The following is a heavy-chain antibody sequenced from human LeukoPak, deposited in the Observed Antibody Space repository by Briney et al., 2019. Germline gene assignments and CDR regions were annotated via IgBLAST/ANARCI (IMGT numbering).Heavy chain of an antibody. CDR3: ARAPITMSPFDI. CDR1: GFTFSSYW. D-gene: IGHD3-10*02. J-gene: IGHJ3*02. CDR2: INSDGSST. Sequence: GGSLRLSCAASGFTFSSYWMHWVRQAPGKGLVWVSRINSDGSSTSYADSVKGRFTISRDNAKNTLYLQMNSLRAEDTAVYYCARAPITMSPFDIWGQGTMVTVSS. V-gene: IGHV3-74*01.